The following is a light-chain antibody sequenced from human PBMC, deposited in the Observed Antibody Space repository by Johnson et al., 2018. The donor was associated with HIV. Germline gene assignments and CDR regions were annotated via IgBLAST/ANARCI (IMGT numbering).Light chain of an antibody. CDR3: GTWDSSLSAYV. CDR2: ENN. CDR1: TSNIGNNY. J-gene: IGLJ1*01. Sequence: QSVLTQPPSVSAASGQKVTISCSGSTSNIGNNYVSWYQQLPGTAPKLLIYENNKRPSGIPDRFSGSKSGTSATLGITGLQTGDEADYYCGTWDSSLSAYVFGTGTNVTVL. V-gene: IGLV1-51*02.